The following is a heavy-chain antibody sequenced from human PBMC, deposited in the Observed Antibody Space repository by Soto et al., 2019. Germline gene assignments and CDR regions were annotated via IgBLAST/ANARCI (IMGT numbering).Heavy chain of an antibody. CDR1: GASISSGGYY. J-gene: IGHJ6*03. Sequence: QVQLQESGPGLVKPSQTLSLTCSFSGASISSGGYYCSWIRQHPGKGLEWIVYIYYSGSTYYNPAIKTRVTISVETSKNQFSLKLSSVTAADKAVYYCARVNYDYYYMDVWGKGTKVTVSS. V-gene: IGHV4-31*03. D-gene: IGHD3-10*01. CDR2: IYYSGST. CDR3: ARVNYDYYYMDV.